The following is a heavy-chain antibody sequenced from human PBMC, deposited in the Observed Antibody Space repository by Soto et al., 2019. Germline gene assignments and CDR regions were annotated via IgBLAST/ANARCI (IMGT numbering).Heavy chain of an antibody. D-gene: IGHD4-17*01. CDR1: GYSFTNYW. J-gene: IGHJ4*02. CDR3: ARQSGDYVSSDY. CDR2: IFPGDSET. V-gene: IGHV5-51*01. Sequence: GESLKISCKGSGYSFTNYWIGWVRQLPGKGLEWMGMIFPGDSETKYSPSFQGQVTISADKSITTAYLQWSSLKASDTAIYYCARQSGDYVSSDYWGQGTLVTVSS.